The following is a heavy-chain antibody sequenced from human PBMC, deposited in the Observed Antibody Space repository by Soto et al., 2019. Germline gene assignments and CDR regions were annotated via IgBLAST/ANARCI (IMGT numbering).Heavy chain of an antibody. D-gene: IGHD3-22*01. CDR2: IIPIFGTA. V-gene: IGHV1-69*12. Sequence: QVQLVQSGAEVKKPGSSVKVSCKASGGTVSSDAISWVRQAPGQGLEWMEGIIPIFGTADYAQHVQGRVTLTADESTSTAYMEVRSLSSEDTAVYYCAKHYDNWDYYCGMDVWGQGTTVTVSS. CDR3: AKHYDNWDYYCGMDV. J-gene: IGHJ6*02. CDR1: GGTVSSDA.